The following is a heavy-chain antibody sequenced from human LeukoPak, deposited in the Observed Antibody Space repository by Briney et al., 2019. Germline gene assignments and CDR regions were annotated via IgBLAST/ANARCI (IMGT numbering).Heavy chain of an antibody. J-gene: IGHJ3*02. CDR3: ARWPSGADAFDI. CDR1: GYSISSSYY. V-gene: IGHV4-61*01. CDR2: IYYSGST. Sequence: SETLSLTCTVSGYSISSSYYWSWIRQPPGKGLEWIGYIYYSGSTNYNPSLKSRVTISVDTSKNQFSLKLSSVTAADTAVYYCARWPSGADAFDIWGQGTMVTVSS. D-gene: IGHD4-17*01.